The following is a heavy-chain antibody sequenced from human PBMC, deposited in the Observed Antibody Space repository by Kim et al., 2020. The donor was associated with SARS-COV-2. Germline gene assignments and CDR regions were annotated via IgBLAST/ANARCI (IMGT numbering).Heavy chain of an antibody. CDR2: IIPIFGTA. CDR1: GGTFSSYA. CDR3: ASLGRFPHPNYYYGMDV. D-gene: IGHD3-10*01. J-gene: IGHJ6*02. V-gene: IGHV1-69*13. Sequence: SVKVSCKASGGTFSSYAISWVRQAPGQGLEWMGGIIPIFGTANYAQKFQGRVTITADESTSTAYMEQSSLRSEDTAVYYCASLGRFPHPNYYYGMDVWGQGTTVTVSS.